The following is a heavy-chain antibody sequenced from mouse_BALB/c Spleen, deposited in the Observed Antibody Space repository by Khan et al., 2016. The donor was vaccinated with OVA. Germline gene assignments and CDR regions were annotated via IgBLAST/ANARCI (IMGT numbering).Heavy chain of an antibody. CDR3: ARLADYYNSEGFAY. J-gene: IGHJ3*01. V-gene: IGHV5-6*01. D-gene: IGHD1-1*01. CDR2: ISSGGHYT. CDR1: GFTFSTYG. Sequence: EVQLVESGGDLVKTGGSLKLSCAASGFTFSTYGMSWVRQTPDKRLEWVATISSGGHYTYYIDSVKGRFTISRDNAKNILYLQMTSLRSEETAMYYCARLADYYNSEGFAYWGQGTLVTVSA.